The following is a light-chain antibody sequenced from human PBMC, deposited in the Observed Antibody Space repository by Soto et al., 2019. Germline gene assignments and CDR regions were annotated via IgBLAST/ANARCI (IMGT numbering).Light chain of an antibody. CDR1: QAVLSN. CDR2: AAS. V-gene: IGKV3-15*01. CDR3: QQYNNWPYT. Sequence: EVVMTQSPGTLSVSPRESVTLSCRASQAVLSNLAWYQQTRGQAPRLLIFAASSRATGVPVRFSGGGSGTEFTHTISSLQSEDFAVYYCQQYNNWPYTFGQGTTLEIK. J-gene: IGKJ2*01.